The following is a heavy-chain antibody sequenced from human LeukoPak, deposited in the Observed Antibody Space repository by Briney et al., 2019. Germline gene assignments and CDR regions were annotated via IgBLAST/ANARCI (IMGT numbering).Heavy chain of an antibody. CDR3: AKGPLRGTAAAIDY. CDR1: GFTFDDYA. J-gene: IGHJ4*02. CDR2: ISWNSGSI. D-gene: IGHD2-2*01. V-gene: IGHV3-9*01. Sequence: GGSLRLSCAASGFTFDDYAMHRVRQAPGKGLEWVSGISWNSGSIGYADSVKGRFTISRDISTDTLWLQMDSLRTEDTAVYYCAKGPLRGTAAAIDYWGQGTLVTVSS.